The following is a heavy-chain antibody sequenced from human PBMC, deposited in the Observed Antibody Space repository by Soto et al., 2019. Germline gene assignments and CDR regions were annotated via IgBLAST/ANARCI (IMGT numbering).Heavy chain of an antibody. CDR2: IYHSGST. Sequence: QLQLQESGSGLVKPSQTLSLTCAVSGGSISSGGYSWSWIRQPPGKGLEWIGYIYHSGSTYYNPSLNSRVTISVDRSKNQFSLKLSSVTAADTAFYYCARVGYCSGGRCYQPFDPWGQGTLVTVSS. V-gene: IGHV4-30-2*01. CDR1: GGSISSGGYS. CDR3: ARVGYCSGGRCYQPFDP. J-gene: IGHJ5*02. D-gene: IGHD2-15*01.